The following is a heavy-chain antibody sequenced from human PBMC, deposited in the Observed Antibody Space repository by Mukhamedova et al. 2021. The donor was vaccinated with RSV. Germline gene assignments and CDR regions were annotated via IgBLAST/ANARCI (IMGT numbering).Heavy chain of an antibody. CDR2: VSADGGDT. J-gene: IGHJ4*02. CDR3: AKHVVKPDY. D-gene: IGHD3-22*01. Sequence: AVSADGGDTYYAASVKGRFTISRDYSKNTVYLQMNSLTAEDTAVYYCAKHVVKPDYWGQG. V-gene: IGHV3-23*01.